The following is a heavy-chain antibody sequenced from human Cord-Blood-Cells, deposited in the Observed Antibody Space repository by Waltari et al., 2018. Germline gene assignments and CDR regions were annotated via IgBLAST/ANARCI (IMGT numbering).Heavy chain of an antibody. J-gene: IGHJ4*02. CDR1: GFTFSNAW. V-gene: IGHV3-15*01. CDR2: IKSKTDGGTT. Sequence: EVQLVESGGGLVKPGGSLRLSCAASGFTFSNAWMSWVRQAPGKGLEWVGRIKSKTDGGTTDCAAPVKGRFTISRDDSKTTLYLQMNSLKTEDTAVYYCKGSYYDFWSGNFDYWGQGTLVTVSS. CDR3: KGSYYDFWSGNFDY. D-gene: IGHD3-3*01.